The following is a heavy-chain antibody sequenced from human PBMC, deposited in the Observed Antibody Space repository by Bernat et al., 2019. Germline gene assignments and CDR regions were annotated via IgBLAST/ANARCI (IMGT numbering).Heavy chain of an antibody. V-gene: IGHV4-34*01. J-gene: IGHJ4*02. D-gene: IGHD1-7*01. CDR2: INHSGST. CDR3: ARGQRYWNYYY. Sequence: QVQLQQWGAGLLKPSETLSLTCAVYGGSFSGYYWSWIRQPPGKGLEWIGEINHSGSTNYNPSLKSRVTISVDKSKNQFSLKLSSVTAADTAVYYCARGQRYWNYYYWGQGTLVTVSS. CDR1: GGSFSGYY.